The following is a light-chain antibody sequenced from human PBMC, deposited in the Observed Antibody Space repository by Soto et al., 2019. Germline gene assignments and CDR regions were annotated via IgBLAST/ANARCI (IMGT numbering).Light chain of an antibody. CDR3: QQTYSSTIT. J-gene: IGKJ5*01. CDR1: QSISSY. V-gene: IGKV1-39*01. CDR2: AAS. Sequence: DIQITQSPSSLSASVGDRVTITCRASQSISSYLNWYPQKPGKAPKLLIYAASSLQSGVPSRFSGSGSGTDCTLTISNLQPEDFAGDYCQQTYSSTITFGQGTRLEIK.